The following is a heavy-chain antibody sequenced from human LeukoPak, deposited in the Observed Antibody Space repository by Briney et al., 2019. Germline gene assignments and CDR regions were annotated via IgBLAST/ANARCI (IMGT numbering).Heavy chain of an antibody. V-gene: IGHV4-59*12. CDR2: IYYSGST. Sequence: PSETLSLTCTVSGGSMSSYYWSWIRQPPGKGLEWIGYIYYSGSTNYSPSLKSRVTISVDTSKNQFSLKLSSVTAADTAVYYCARGSQSLGYCSGGSCRAKIFDYWGQGTLVTVSS. J-gene: IGHJ4*02. CDR3: ARGSQSLGYCSGGSCRAKIFDY. CDR1: GGSMSSYY. D-gene: IGHD2-15*01.